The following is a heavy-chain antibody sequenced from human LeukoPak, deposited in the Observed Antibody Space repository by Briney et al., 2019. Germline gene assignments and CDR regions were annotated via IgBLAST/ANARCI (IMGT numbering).Heavy chain of an antibody. Sequence: GGSLRLSCTASGFTFGDYAMTWVRQAPGKGLEWVGFIRSKVYGGTPEYTASVKGRFTISRDDSKGIAYLQMNSLKTEDTAVYYCTRDQTPYYWGQGTLVTVSS. CDR3: TRDQTPYY. V-gene: IGHV3-49*04. J-gene: IGHJ4*02. CDR1: GFTFGDYA. CDR2: IRSKVYGGTP.